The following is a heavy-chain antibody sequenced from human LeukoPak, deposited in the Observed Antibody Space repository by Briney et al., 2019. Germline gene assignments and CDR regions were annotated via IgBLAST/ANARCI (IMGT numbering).Heavy chain of an antibody. D-gene: IGHD4-17*01. CDR2: IYYSGST. V-gene: IGHV4-59*01. J-gene: IGHJ4*02. CDR1: GGSISSYY. CDR3: ARGVGDYYFDY. Sequence: SETLSLTCTVSGGSISSYYWSGIRQPPGKGLEWIGYIYYSGSTNYNPSLKSRVTISVGTSKNQFSLKLSSVTAADTAVYYCARGVGDYYFDYWGQGALVTVSS.